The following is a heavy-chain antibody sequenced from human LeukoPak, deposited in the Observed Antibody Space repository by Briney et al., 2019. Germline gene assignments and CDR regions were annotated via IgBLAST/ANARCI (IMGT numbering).Heavy chain of an antibody. CDR2: INTNTGNP. CDR3: ARALRNSGSYPVGNY. Sequence: ASVKVSFKASGYTFTSYAMNWVRQAPGQGLEWMGWINTNTGNPTYAQGFTGRFVFSLDTSVSTAYLQISSLKAEDTAVYYCARALRNSGSYPVGNYWGQGTLVTVSS. D-gene: IGHD3-10*01. CDR1: GYTFTSYA. V-gene: IGHV7-4-1*02. J-gene: IGHJ4*02.